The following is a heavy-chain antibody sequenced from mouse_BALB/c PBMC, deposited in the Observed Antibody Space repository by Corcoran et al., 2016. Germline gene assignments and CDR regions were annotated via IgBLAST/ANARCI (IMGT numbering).Heavy chain of an antibody. V-gene: IGHV3-2*02. J-gene: IGHJ2*01. CDR3: ARGRGNLDY. CDR2: ISYSGST. D-gene: IGHD2-1*01. CDR1: GYSITSDYA. Sequence: DVQLQESGPGLVKPSQSLSLTCTVTGYSITSDYAWNWIRQFPGNKLEWMGYISYSGSTSYNPSLKSRISITRDTSKNQFFLQLNSVTTEDTATYYCARGRGNLDYWGQGTTLTVSS.